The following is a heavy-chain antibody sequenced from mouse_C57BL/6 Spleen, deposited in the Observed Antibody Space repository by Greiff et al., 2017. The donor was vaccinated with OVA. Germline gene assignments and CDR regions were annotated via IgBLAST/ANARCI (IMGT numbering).Heavy chain of an antibody. D-gene: IGHD1-1*01. J-gene: IGHJ2*01. V-gene: IGHV1-50*01. CDR2: IDPSDSYT. CDR1: GYTFTSYW. Sequence: QVQLQQPGAELVKPGASVKLSCKASGYTFTSYWMQWVKQRPGQGLERIGEIDPSDSYTNYNQKFKGKATLTVDTSSSTAYMQLSSLTSEDSAVYYCARGGVTTVVAFDYWGQGTTLTVSS. CDR3: ARGGVTTVVAFDY.